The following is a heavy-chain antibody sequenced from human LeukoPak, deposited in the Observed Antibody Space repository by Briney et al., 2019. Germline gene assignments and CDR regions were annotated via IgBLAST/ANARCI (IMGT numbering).Heavy chain of an antibody. Sequence: ASVKVSCKASGYTLTGYYMHWVRQAPGQGLEWMGWINPNSGGTNYAQKFQGRVTMTRDTSISTAYMELSRLRSDDTAVYYCARVRTISSQVDFQHWGQGTLVTVSS. V-gene: IGHV1-2*02. D-gene: IGHD6-13*01. CDR2: INPNSGGT. J-gene: IGHJ1*01. CDR1: GYTLTGYY. CDR3: ARVRTISSQVDFQH.